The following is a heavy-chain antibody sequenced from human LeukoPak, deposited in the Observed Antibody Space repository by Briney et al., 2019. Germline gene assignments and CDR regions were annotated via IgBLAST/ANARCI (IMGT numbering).Heavy chain of an antibody. J-gene: IGHJ4*02. D-gene: IGHD3-3*01. Sequence: ASVKVSSKASGGTFSSYAISWVRQAPGQGLEWMGGIIPIFGTANYAQKFQGRVTITADESTSTAYMELSSLRSEDTAVYYCARSTYYDFWSGPQGYWGQGTLVTVSS. CDR3: ARSTYYDFWSGPQGY. V-gene: IGHV1-69*13. CDR2: IIPIFGTA. CDR1: GGTFSSYA.